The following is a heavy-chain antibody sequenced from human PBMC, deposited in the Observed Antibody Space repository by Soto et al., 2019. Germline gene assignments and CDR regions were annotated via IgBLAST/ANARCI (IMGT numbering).Heavy chain of an antibody. CDR2: ISYDGSNK. D-gene: IGHD3-22*01. Sequence: GGSLRLSCAASGFTFSSYGMHWVRQTPGKGLEWVAVISYDGSNKYYADSVKGRFTISRDNSKNTLYLQMNSLRAEDTAVYYCAKDLGAGGALYYYDSSGYERAPPFDYWGQGTLVTVSS. CDR1: GFTFSSYG. V-gene: IGHV3-30*18. CDR3: AKDLGAGGALYYYDSSGYERAPPFDY. J-gene: IGHJ4*02.